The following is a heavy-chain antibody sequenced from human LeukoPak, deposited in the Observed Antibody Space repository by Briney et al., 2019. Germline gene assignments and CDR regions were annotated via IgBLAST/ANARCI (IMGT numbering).Heavy chain of an antibody. Sequence: ASVKVSCKASGYTFTSNYIHWVRQAPGQGLEWMGMIYPRDGSTSYAQKFQGRVTVTRDTSTSTVHMELSGLRSEDTAVYYCARGGGYSYGFFDYWGQGTLVTVSS. CDR3: ARGGGYSYGFFDY. CDR1: GYTFTSNY. J-gene: IGHJ4*02. D-gene: IGHD5-18*01. V-gene: IGHV1-46*01. CDR2: IYPRDGST.